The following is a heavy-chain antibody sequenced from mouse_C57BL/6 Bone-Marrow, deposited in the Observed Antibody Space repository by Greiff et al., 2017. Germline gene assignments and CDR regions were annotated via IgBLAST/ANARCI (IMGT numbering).Heavy chain of an antibody. CDR2: INPGSGGT. J-gene: IGHJ2*01. CDR3: ARFYYYGSSLFDY. D-gene: IGHD1-1*01. CDR1: GYAFTNYL. V-gene: IGHV1-54*01. Sequence: VQLQESGAELVRPGTSVKVSCKASGYAFTNYLIEWVKQRPGQGLEWIGVINPGSGGTNYNETFKGKATLTADKSSSTAYMQLSSLTSEDSAVYFCARFYYYGSSLFDYWGQGTTLTVSS.